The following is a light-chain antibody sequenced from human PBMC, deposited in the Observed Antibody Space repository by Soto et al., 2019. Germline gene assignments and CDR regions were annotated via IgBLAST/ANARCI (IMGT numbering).Light chain of an antibody. CDR1: QSVSRSF. CDR3: QQYGSSPRT. CDR2: GAS. V-gene: IGKV3-20*01. Sequence: EIVLTQSPGTLSLSPGERATLSCRASQSVSRSFLAWYHQKPGQAPRLLIYGASSSATGIPDRLSGSGSGTDVTLTISRLEPEDFAVYYCQQYGSSPRTFGQGTKVELK. J-gene: IGKJ1*01.